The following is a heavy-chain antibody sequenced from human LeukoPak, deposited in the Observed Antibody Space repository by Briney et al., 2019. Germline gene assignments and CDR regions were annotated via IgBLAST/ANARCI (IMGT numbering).Heavy chain of an antibody. V-gene: IGHV4-34*01. CDR2: INHSGST. J-gene: IGHJ5*02. Sequence: SETLSLTCAVYGGSFSAYYWNWIRQPPGKGLEWIGEINHSGSTNYNPSLKSRVTISVDTSKNQFSLKLSSVTAADTAVYYCAREKDIVVVPAAIPIWFDPWGQGTLVTVSS. CDR3: AREKDIVVVPAAIPIWFDP. CDR1: GGSFSAYY. D-gene: IGHD2-2*02.